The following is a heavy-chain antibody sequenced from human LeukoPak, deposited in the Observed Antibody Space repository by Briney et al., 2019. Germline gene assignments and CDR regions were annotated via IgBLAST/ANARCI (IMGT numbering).Heavy chain of an antibody. V-gene: IGHV3-48*03. CDR2: ISSSGGTI. J-gene: IGHJ6*02. Sequence: GGSLRLSCSASALTVTRYGMNWVRQAPGKGLEWVSYISSSGGTIYYADSVKGRFTISRDNAKNSLYLQMNSLRAEDTAVYYCARDLSYCTITSCSYYYYGMDVWGRGTTVTVSS. CDR3: ARDLSYCTITSCSYYYYGMDV. CDR1: ALTVTRYG. D-gene: IGHD2-2*01.